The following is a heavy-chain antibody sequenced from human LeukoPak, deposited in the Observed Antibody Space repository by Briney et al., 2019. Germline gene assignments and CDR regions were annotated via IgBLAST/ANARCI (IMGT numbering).Heavy chain of an antibody. CDR3: ARSKITMVRGVLFDY. D-gene: IGHD3-10*01. Sequence: SETLSLTCTVSGGSISSYYWSWIRQPAGKGLEWIGRIYTSGSTNYNPSLKSRVTMSVDTSKNQFSLKLSSVTAADTAVYYCARSKITMVRGVLFDYWGQGTLVTVSS. CDR1: GGSISSYY. J-gene: IGHJ4*02. CDR2: IYTSGST. V-gene: IGHV4-4*07.